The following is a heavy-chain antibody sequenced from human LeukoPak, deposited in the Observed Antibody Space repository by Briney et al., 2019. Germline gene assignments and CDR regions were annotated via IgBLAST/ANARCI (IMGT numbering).Heavy chain of an antibody. D-gene: IGHD3-3*01. CDR3: ARDDFGVVGFAY. J-gene: IGHJ4*02. V-gene: IGHV4-4*07. Sequence: TSETLSLTCTVSGGSISSYYWSWIRQPAGKGLEWLGRFYTSENTNYNPSLKSRVTISLDTSKNQFSLKLSSVTAADTAVYYCARDDFGVVGFAYWGQGTLVTVSS. CDR2: FYTSENT. CDR1: GGSISSYY.